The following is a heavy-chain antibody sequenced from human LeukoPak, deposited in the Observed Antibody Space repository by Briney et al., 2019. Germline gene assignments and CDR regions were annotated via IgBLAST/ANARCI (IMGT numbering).Heavy chain of an antibody. V-gene: IGHV1-69*04. Sequence: GASVKVSCKASGGTFSSYAISWVRQAPGQGLEWMGRIIPILGIANYAQKFQGRVTITADKSTSTAYMELSSLRSEDTAVYYCAREGYSGYSFPHWGQGTLVTVSS. CDR1: GGTFSSYA. CDR2: IIPILGIA. D-gene: IGHD5-12*01. J-gene: IGHJ4*02. CDR3: AREGYSGYSFPH.